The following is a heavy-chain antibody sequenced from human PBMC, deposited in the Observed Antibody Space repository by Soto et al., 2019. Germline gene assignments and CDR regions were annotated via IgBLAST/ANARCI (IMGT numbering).Heavy chain of an antibody. CDR2: INSDGSST. J-gene: IGHJ6*02. CDR1: GFTFSSYW. D-gene: IGHD4-17*01. V-gene: IGHV3-74*01. CDR3: ARDKGQPADYGDYEVSYGMDV. Sequence: PGGSLRLSCAASGFTFSSYWMHWVRQAPGKGLVWVSRINSDGSSTSYADSVKGRFTISRDNAKNTLYLQMNSLRAEDTAVYYCARDKGQPADYGDYEVSYGMDVWGQGTTVTVSS.